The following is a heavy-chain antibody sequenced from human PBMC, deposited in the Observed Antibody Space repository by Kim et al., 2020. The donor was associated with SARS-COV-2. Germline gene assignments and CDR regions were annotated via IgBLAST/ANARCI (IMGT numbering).Heavy chain of an antibody. CDR3: AKAGLAAYFDY. J-gene: IGHJ4*02. Sequence: GGSLRLSCAASGFTFSSYGMHWVRQAPGKGLEWVAVISHDGSNKYYADSVKGRFTISRDNSKNTLYLQMNSLRAEDTAVYYCAKAGLAAYFDYWGQGTLVTVSS. D-gene: IGHD6-6*01. CDR2: ISHDGSNK. V-gene: IGHV3-30*18. CDR1: GFTFSSYG.